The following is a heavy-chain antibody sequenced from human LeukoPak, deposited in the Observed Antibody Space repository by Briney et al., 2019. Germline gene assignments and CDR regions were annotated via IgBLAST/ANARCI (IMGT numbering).Heavy chain of an antibody. J-gene: IGHJ5*02. CDR2: INPSGGST. V-gene: IGHV1-46*01. Sequence: GASVKVSCKASGYTFTSYYMHWVRQAPGQGLEWMGIINPSGGSTSYAQKFQGRVTMTRDTSTSTVYMELSSLRSEDTAVYYCAGEASVMGSGYYGYNWFDPWGQGTLVTVSS. CDR1: GYTFTSYY. D-gene: IGHD3-3*01. CDR3: AGEASVMGSGYYGYNWFDP.